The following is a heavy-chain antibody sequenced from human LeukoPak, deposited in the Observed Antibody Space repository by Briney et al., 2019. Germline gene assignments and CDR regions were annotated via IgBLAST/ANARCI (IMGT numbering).Heavy chain of an antibody. CDR2: ISGSGGST. V-gene: IGHV3-23*01. CDR1: GFTFSSYA. D-gene: IGHD2-15*01. CDR3: AKKVADIVVVVAAWYFDL. Sequence: GGSLRLSCAASGFTFSSYAMSWVRQAPGKGLEWVSAISGSGGSTYYADSVKGRFTISRDNSKNTLYLRMNSLRAEDTAVYYCAKKVADIVVVVAAWYFDLWGRGTLVTVSS. J-gene: IGHJ2*01.